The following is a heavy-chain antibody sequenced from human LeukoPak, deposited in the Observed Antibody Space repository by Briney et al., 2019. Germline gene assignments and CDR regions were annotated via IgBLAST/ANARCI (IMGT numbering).Heavy chain of an antibody. V-gene: IGHV4-4*07. Sequence: SETLSLTCTVSGGSISTYYWSWIRRPARKGLEWIGRIFTSGVTNYNPSLKSRFTMSVDTSKNQFSLNLNSVTAADTAVYFCARESYDFCFDNWGQGTLVTVSS. J-gene: IGHJ4*02. CDR2: IFTSGVT. CDR1: GGSISTYY. D-gene: IGHD3-3*01. CDR3: ARESYDFCFDN.